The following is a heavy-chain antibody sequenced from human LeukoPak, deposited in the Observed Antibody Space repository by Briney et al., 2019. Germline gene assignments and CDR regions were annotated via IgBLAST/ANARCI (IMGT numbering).Heavy chain of an antibody. V-gene: IGHV1-69*05. J-gene: IGHJ4*02. CDR3: VRASLLRGLVGYYFES. CDR2: IIPIFGTA. Sequence: GASVKVSCKASGGTFSSYAISWVRQAPGQGLEWMGRIIPIFGTANYAQKFQGRVTITTDESTSTAYMELSSLKSEDTAVYFCVRASLLRGLVGYYFESWGQGTPVTVFS. D-gene: IGHD3-16*02. CDR1: GGTFSSYA.